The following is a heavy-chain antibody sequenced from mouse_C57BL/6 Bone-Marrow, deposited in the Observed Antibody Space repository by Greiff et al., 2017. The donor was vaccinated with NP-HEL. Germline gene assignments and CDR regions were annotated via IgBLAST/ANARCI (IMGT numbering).Heavy chain of an antibody. J-gene: IGHJ2*01. D-gene: IGHD2-3*01. Sequence: EVQLQQSGPELVKPGASVKISCKASGYTFTDYYMNWVKQSHGKSLEWIGDINPNNGGTSYNQKFKGKATLTVDKSSSTAYMELRSLTSEDSAVYYGARANDGYSSYYLDYWGQGTTLTVSS. CDR3: ARANDGYSSYYLDY. V-gene: IGHV1-26*01. CDR2: INPNNGGT. CDR1: GYTFTDYY.